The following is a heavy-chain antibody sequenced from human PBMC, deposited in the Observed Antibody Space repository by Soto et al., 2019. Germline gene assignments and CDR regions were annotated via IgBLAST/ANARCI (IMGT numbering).Heavy chain of an antibody. Sequence: PSETLSLTCTVSGGSISSYYWSWIRQPPGKGLEWIGYIYYSGSTNYNPSLKSRVTISVDTSKTQFSLKLSSVTAVDTAVYYCARGYSSSWHHFDYWGQGTLVTVS. CDR1: GGSISSYY. CDR3: ARGYSSSWHHFDY. CDR2: IYYSGST. D-gene: IGHD6-13*01. V-gene: IGHV4-59*01. J-gene: IGHJ4*02.